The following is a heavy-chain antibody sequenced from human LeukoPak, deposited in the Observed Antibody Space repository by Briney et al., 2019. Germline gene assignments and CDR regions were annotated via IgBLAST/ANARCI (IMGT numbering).Heavy chain of an antibody. D-gene: IGHD6-19*01. Sequence: GESLKISCKGSGYSFTTYWISWVRQMPGKGLEWMGRIDPSDSYTNYSPSFQGHVTISADKSIGTAYLQWSSLKASDTAMYCCARGTSGWQDFFDHWGQGTLVTVSS. CDR1: GYSFTTYW. CDR3: ARGTSGWQDFFDH. J-gene: IGHJ4*02. CDR2: IDPSDSYT. V-gene: IGHV5-10-1*01.